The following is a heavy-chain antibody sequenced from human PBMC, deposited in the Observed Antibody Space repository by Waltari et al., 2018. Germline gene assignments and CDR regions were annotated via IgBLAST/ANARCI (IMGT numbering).Heavy chain of an antibody. D-gene: IGHD3-3*02. V-gene: IGHV1-2*06. CDR3: ARDIIGVGGTEDAFDV. CDR2: INPTIGGT. CDR1: GYTFTGYY. J-gene: IGHJ3*01. Sequence: QVQLVQSGAEGKKPGASVKVSWKAAGYTFTGYYMHWVRQAPGQGLEWLGRINPTIGGTNYAQKFQGRGTMTRDTSIRTSYMELSDLRSDDTAMYYCARDIIGVGGTEDAFDVWGQGTLVTVSS.